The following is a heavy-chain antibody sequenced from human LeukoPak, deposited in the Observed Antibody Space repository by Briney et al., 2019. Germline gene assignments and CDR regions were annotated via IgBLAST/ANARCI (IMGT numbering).Heavy chain of an antibody. Sequence: PGGSLRLSCAASGFTFDDYAMHWVRQAPGKGLEYVSAISSNGGSTYYANSVKGRFTISRDNSKNTLYLQMGSLRAEDMAVYYCARAARPYYYYYMDVWGKGTTVTVSS. CDR2: ISSNGGST. J-gene: IGHJ6*03. CDR3: ARAARPYYYYYMDV. D-gene: IGHD6-6*01. V-gene: IGHV3-64*01. CDR1: GFTFDDYA.